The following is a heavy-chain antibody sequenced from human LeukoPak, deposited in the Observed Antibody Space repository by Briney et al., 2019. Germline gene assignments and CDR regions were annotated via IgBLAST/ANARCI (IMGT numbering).Heavy chain of an antibody. J-gene: IGHJ4*02. D-gene: IGHD5-12*01. CDR1: GGSISTHY. CDR3: ARGGGYASPIGY. Sequence: SETLSLTCTLSGGSISTHYWSWIRQPPGKGLEWIGYIYHSGSTNYNPSLKSRVTISVDASKNQFSLKLSSVTAADTAVYYCARGGGYASPIGYWGQGALVTVSS. V-gene: IGHV4-59*11. CDR2: IYHSGST.